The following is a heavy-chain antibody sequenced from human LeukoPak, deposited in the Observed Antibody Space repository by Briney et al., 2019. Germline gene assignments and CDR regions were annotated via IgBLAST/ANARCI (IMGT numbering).Heavy chain of an antibody. CDR3: AREKQLVRSFDI. J-gene: IGHJ3*02. CDR1: GFTFSSYG. Sequence: GGSLRLSCAASGFTFSSYGMHWIRQAPGKGLEWVAVIWYDGSNKYYADSVKGRFTISRDNSKNTLYLQMNSPRAEDTAVYYCAREKQLVRSFDIWGQGTMVTVSS. CDR2: IWYDGSNK. D-gene: IGHD6-6*01. V-gene: IGHV3-33*01.